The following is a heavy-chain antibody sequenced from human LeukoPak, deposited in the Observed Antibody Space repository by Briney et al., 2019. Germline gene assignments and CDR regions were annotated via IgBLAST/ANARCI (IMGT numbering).Heavy chain of an antibody. V-gene: IGHV3-30-3*01. Sequence: GGSLRLPCAASGFTFSSYAMHWVRQAPGKGLEWVAVISYDGSNKYYADSVKGRFTISRDNSKNTLYLQMNSLRAEDTAVYYCAREIRSGYYTGSDYWGQGTLVTVSS. J-gene: IGHJ4*02. CDR1: GFTFSSYA. D-gene: IGHD3-3*01. CDR3: AREIRSGYYTGSDY. CDR2: ISYDGSNK.